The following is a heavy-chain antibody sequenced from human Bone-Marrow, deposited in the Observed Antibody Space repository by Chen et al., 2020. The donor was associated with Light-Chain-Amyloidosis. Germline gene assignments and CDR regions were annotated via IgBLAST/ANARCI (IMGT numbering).Heavy chain of an antibody. CDR1: GYTFPNYW. CDR2: IYPDDSDA. Sequence: VKKPGESLKISCKSSGYTFPNYWIGWVRQMPGKGLEWMWVIYPDDSDARYSPSFEGQVTISADKSITTAYLQWRSLKASDTAMYYCARRRDGYNFDYWGQGTLVTVSS. D-gene: IGHD5-12*01. V-gene: IGHV5-51*01. CDR3: ARRRDGYNFDY. J-gene: IGHJ4*02.